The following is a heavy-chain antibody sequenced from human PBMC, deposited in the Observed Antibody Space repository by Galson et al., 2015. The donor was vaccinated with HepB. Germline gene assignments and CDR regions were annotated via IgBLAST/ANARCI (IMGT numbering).Heavy chain of an antibody. V-gene: IGHV3-48*01. Sequence: SLRLSCAASGFTFSSYSMNWVRQAPGKGLEWVSYISSSSSTIYYADSVKGRFTISRDNAKNSLYLQMNSLRAEDTAVYYCARELAYYYDSSGYSWVRPPGLGLDYWGQGTLVTVSS. CDR1: GFTFSSYS. CDR3: ARELAYYYDSSGYSWVRPPGLGLDY. J-gene: IGHJ4*02. D-gene: IGHD3-22*01. CDR2: ISSSSSTI.